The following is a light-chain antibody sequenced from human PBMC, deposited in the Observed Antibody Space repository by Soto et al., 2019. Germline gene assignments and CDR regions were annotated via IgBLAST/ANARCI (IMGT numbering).Light chain of an antibody. CDR3: AAWDDSLYGRV. V-gene: IGLV1-44*01. CDR1: RSNIGSNP. J-gene: IGLJ1*01. CDR2: SNN. Sequence: QSVLTQPPSASGTPGQRVTISCSGSRSNIGSNPVNWYQQLPGTAPKLLIDSNNQRPSGVPDRFSGSRSGTSASLAISGPQSGDEADYYCAAWDDSLYGRVFGTGTKLTVL.